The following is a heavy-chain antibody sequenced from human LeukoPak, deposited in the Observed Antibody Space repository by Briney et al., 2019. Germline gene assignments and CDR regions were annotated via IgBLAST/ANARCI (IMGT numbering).Heavy chain of an antibody. D-gene: IGHD3-22*01. Sequence: GGSLRLSCAASGFTFSSYSINWVRQAPGKGLEWVSSISSSSSYIYYADSVKGRFTISRDNAKNSLYLQMNSLRAEDTAVYYCARDSYTYYYDSSGYSDFDYWGQGTLVTVSS. V-gene: IGHV3-21*01. CDR2: ISSSSSYI. J-gene: IGHJ4*02. CDR3: ARDSYTYYYDSSGYSDFDY. CDR1: GFTFSSYS.